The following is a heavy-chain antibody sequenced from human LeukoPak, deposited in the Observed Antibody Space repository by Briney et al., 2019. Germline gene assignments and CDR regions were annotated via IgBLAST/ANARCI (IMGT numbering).Heavy chain of an antibody. CDR2: ISSSSNYI. D-gene: IGHD1-26*01. Sequence: NAGGSLRLSCAASGFTFDDYAMHWVRQAPGKGLEWVSSISSSSNYIYCADSMKGRFTISRDNAKNSLYLQMNSLRAEDTAVYYCATSSGSYYYWGQGTLVTVSS. V-gene: IGHV3-21*01. CDR1: GFTFDDYA. CDR3: ATSSGSYYY. J-gene: IGHJ4*02.